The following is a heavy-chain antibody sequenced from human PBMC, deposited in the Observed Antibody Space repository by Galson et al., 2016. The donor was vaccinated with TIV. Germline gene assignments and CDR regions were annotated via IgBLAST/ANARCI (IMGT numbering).Heavy chain of an antibody. CDR3: AKIDSSGYNYGGRFVY. V-gene: IGHV3-23*01. D-gene: IGHD3-22*01. J-gene: IGHJ4*02. CDR1: GFTFSSHA. CDR2: ISGGGGST. Sequence: SLRLSCAASGFTFSSHAITWVRQAPGKGLAWISAISGGGGSTYHPDSVKGRFTISRDNSKNTVFLQMNSLGVEDTAVYYCAKIDSSGYNYGGRFVYWGQGTLVTVSS.